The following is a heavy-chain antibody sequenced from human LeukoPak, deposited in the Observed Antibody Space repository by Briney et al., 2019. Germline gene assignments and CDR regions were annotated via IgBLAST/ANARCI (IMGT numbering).Heavy chain of an antibody. CDR3: ARREKGFDI. CDR2: ISWNSGSI. CDR1: GFTFDDYA. Sequence: GGSLRLSCAASGFTFDDYAMHWVRQAPGKGLEWVSGISWNSGSIGYADSVKGRFTISRDNAKNSLYLQMNSLRAEDMALYYCARREKGFDIWGQGTMVTVSS. J-gene: IGHJ3*02. V-gene: IGHV3-9*03.